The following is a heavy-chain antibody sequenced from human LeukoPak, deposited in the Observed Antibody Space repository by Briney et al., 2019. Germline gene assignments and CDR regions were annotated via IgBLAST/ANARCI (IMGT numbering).Heavy chain of an antibody. CDR3: AKDKDIAQEGLLDY. V-gene: IGHV3-30*02. J-gene: IGHJ4*02. CDR2: IRYDGSRE. Sequence: GGSLRLSCAASGFIFSSHGMYWVRQAPGKGLEWVAFIRYDGSRETYAASVKGRFTISRDKSKNTVYLQMSSLGVEDAAVYYCAKDKDIAQEGLLDYWGQGALVTVSS. CDR1: GFIFSSHG. D-gene: IGHD2-21*01.